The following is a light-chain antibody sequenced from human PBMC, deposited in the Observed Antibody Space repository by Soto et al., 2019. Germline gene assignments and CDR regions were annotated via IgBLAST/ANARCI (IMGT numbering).Light chain of an antibody. J-gene: IGKJ5*01. CDR2: GAY. CDR1: QVIGNY. V-gene: IGKV1-27*01. Sequence: DIQMTQSPSSLSACVGDRVTITCRASQVIGNYLAWYQQKPGKVPKLLIYGAYTLQSGVPSRFSGSGSGTDFTLTISSLQPEDVAIYYCQKYNSGLITFGQGTRLEIK. CDR3: QKYNSGLIT.